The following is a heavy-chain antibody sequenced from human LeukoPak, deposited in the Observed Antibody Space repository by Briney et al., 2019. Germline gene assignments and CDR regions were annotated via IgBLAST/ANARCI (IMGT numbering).Heavy chain of an antibody. CDR3: ARKAVAGPGDY. Sequence: GSLRLSCAASGFTFSAYSMNWVRQAPGKGLEWVSSISSSSTYIYYADSVKGRFTISRDNAKNSLYLQMNSLRAEDTAVYYCARKAVAGPGDYWGQGTLVTVSS. V-gene: IGHV3-21*01. CDR2: ISSSSTYI. CDR1: GFTFSAYS. D-gene: IGHD6-19*01. J-gene: IGHJ4*02.